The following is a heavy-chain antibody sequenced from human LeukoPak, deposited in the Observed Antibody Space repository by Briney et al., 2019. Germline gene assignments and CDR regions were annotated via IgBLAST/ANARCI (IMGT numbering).Heavy chain of an antibody. J-gene: IGHJ6*03. V-gene: IGHV4-38-2*01. CDR3: ARHSHSNSSGYYYYMDV. CDR1: GYSISSGYY. D-gene: IGHD6-6*01. Sequence: SETLSLTCAVSGYSISSGYYWGWIPQPPGKGVEWIGGIYHSGSTYYNPSLKSRVTISVDTSKTQFSLKLSSVTAADTAVYYCARHSHSNSSGYYYYMDVWGKGTTVTVSS. CDR2: IYHSGST.